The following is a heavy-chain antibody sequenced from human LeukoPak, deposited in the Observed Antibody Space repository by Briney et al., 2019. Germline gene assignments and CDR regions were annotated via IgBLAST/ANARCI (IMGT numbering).Heavy chain of an antibody. CDR2: IYYSGST. CDR1: GGSISSSSYY. Sequence: SETLSLTCTVSGGSISSSSYYWGWIRQPPGKGLEWIGSIYYSGSTYYNPSLKSRVTISVDTSKNQFSLKLSSVTAADTAVYYCARRVCGDLDWGPGTLVTVSS. CDR3: ARRVCGDLD. D-gene: IGHD2-21*02. J-gene: IGHJ4*01. V-gene: IGHV4-39*01.